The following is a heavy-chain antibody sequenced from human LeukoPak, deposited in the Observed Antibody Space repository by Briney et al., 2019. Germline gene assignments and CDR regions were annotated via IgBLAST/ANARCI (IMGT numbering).Heavy chain of an antibody. CDR2: ISYDGSNK. CDR1: GFTFSSYA. D-gene: IGHD2-15*01. V-gene: IGHV3-30-3*01. Sequence: PGGSLRLSCAASGFTFSSYAMHWVRQAPGKGLEWVAVISYDGSNKYYADSVKGRFTISRDNSKNTLYLQMNSLRAEDTAVYYCARPCSGGSCYGYWGQGTLVTVSS. J-gene: IGHJ4*02. CDR3: ARPCSGGSCYGY.